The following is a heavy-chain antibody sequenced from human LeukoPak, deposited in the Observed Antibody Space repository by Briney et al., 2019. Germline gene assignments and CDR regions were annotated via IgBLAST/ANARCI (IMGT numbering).Heavy chain of an antibody. Sequence: GASVKVSCKASGYTFTSYDINWVRQATGQGLEWMGWMNPNSGNTGYAQKFQGRVTMTTNTCISTAYMELSSLRSEDTAVYYCARTPPRERNSTTVRFTFYYYYYYMDVWGKGTTVTVSS. CDR3: ARTPPRERNSTTVRFTFYYYYYYMDV. D-gene: IGHD4-11*01. J-gene: IGHJ6*03. V-gene: IGHV1-8*01. CDR2: MNPNSGNT. CDR1: GYTFTSYD.